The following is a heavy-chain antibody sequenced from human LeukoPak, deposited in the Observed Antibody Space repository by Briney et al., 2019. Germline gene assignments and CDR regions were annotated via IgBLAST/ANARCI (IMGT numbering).Heavy chain of an antibody. CDR3: ARDGQQLPFGY. J-gene: IGHJ4*02. CDR2: ISSSSSYI. CDR1: GFTFSSYS. D-gene: IGHD6-13*01. V-gene: IGHV3-21*01. Sequence: GGSLRLSCAAAGFTFSSYSMNWVRQAPGKGLEGVSSISSSSSYIYYADSVKGRFTISRDNAKNSLYLQMNSLRAEDTAVYYCARDGQQLPFGYWGQGTLVTVSS.